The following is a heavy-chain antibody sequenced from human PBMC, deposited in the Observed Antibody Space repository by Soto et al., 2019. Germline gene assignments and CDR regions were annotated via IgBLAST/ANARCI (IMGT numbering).Heavy chain of an antibody. J-gene: IGHJ4*02. CDR2: IYYSGST. V-gene: IGHV4-39*07. CDR1: GGSISSSSYY. CDR3: ARVQDYYFDY. Sequence: TSETLSLTCTVSGGSISSSSYYWGWIRQPPGKGLEWIGSIYYSGSTNYNPSLKSRVTISVDTSKNQFSLKLSSVTAADTAVYYCARVQDYYFDYWGQGTLVTVSS.